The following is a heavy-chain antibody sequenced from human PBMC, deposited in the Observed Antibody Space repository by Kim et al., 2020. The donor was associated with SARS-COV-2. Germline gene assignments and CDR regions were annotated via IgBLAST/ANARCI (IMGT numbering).Heavy chain of an antibody. Sequence: GGSLRLSCAASGFAFTSYGMHWVRQAPGKGLEWVAVIWYDGSNQYYADSVKGRFTISRDNSKNTLYLQMNSLRAGDTAVYYCARGIAAALVLDFWGQGTL. CDR2: IWYDGSNQ. J-gene: IGHJ4*02. V-gene: IGHV3-33*01. CDR1: GFAFTSYG. CDR3: ARGIAAALVLDF. D-gene: IGHD6-13*01.